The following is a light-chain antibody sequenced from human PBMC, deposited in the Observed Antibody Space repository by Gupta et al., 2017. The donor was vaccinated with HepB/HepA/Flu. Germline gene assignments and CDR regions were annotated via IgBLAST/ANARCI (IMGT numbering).Light chain of an antibody. Sequence: EIVMTQSPDILSVSPGEGVTLSCRASQNVNSKLAWYQQKPGQAPRLLMYDVSTRATGTPGRFSGSGSGTDFTLTISSLQSEDVATYYCQQYDNWPPITFGGGTTVEIK. V-gene: IGKV3-15*01. CDR3: QQYDNWPPIT. J-gene: IGKJ4*01. CDR2: DVS. CDR1: QNVNSK.